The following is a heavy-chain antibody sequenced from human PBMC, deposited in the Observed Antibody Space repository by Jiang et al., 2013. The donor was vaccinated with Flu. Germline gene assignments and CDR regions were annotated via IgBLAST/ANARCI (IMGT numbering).Heavy chain of an antibody. CDR2: IYYSGST. J-gene: IGHJ6*02. Sequence: LLKPSETLSLTCTVSGGSINSYYWTWIRQPPGKGLEWIGYIYYSGSTKYNPSLKSRVTISIDTSRKQVSLKLTSVTAADTAVYYCARTDYGGNSLKSENNYYYGMDVWGQGTTVTVSS. D-gene: IGHD4-23*01. CDR3: ARTDYGGNSLKSENNYYYGMDV. V-gene: IGHV4-59*01. CDR1: GGSINSYY.